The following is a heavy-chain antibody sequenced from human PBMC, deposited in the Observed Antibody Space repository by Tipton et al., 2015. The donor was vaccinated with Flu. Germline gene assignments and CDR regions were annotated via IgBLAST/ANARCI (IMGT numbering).Heavy chain of an antibody. D-gene: IGHD1-1*01. Sequence: SLRLSCEVSGFTFSNFEMNWVRQAPGKGLEWVSYINTFGGTTYYADSVQGRFTISRDNARNSLFLQMNSLRAEDTGIYYCARDSGTCDESNCHSFDHWGQGTLVSVSS. CDR3: ARDSGTCDESNCHSFDH. V-gene: IGHV3-48*03. CDR1: GFTFSNFE. J-gene: IGHJ4*02. CDR2: INTFGGTT.